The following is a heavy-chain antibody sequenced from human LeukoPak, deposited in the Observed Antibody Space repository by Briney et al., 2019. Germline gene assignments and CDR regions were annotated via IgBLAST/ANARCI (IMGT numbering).Heavy chain of an antibody. CDR1: GYTLTELF. CDR2: FDPEDGET. J-gene: IGHJ6*02. Sequence: ASVKVSCKVSGYTLTELFMHWVRQAPGKGLEWMGGFDPEDGETIYAQKFQGRVTMTEDTSTDTAYMELSSLRSEDTAVYYCATSGYCSSTSCPNLHYYYGMDVWGQGTTVTVSS. CDR3: ATSGYCSSTSCPNLHYYYGMDV. V-gene: IGHV1-24*01. D-gene: IGHD2-2*01.